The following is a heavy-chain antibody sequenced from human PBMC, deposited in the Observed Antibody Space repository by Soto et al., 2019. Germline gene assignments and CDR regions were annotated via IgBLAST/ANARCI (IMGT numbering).Heavy chain of an antibody. CDR2: SRNKANSYTT. J-gene: IGHJ4*02. D-gene: IGHD3-16*01. CDR1: GFPFSDQY. V-gene: IGHV3-72*01. Sequence: EVQLVESGGGLVQPGGSLRLSCAASGFPFSDQYMDWFRQAPGKGLEWVGRSRNKANSYTTEYAASVKGRFTISRDDSDATLYLQMNSLSTEDTAVYYCVSSWGAHRHFNYWGQGTLVTVSS. CDR3: VSSWGAHRHFNY.